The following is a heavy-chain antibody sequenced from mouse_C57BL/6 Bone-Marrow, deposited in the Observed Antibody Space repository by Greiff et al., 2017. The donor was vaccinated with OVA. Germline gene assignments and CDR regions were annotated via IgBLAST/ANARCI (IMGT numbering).Heavy chain of an antibody. D-gene: IGHD4-1*01. CDR1: GFTFSRYA. CDR3: GGDGRYWYFDV. J-gene: IGHJ1*03. CDR2: ISAGGSYT. Sequence: EVQLVESGGGLVKPGGSLKLSCAASGFTFSRYAMSWVRQTPEQRLEWVATISAGGSYTYYPDKVKGRFTLSRDNAKNNLDLHMSHLKSEDAAMDYCGGDGRYWYFDVWGTGTTGTVSS. V-gene: IGHV5-4*01.